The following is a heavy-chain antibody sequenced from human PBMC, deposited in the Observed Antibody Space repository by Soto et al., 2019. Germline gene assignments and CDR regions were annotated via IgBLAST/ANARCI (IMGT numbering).Heavy chain of an antibody. Sequence: GGSLRLSCAASGFTFSSYGMHWVRQAPGKGLEWVAVISYDGSNKYYADSVKGRFTISRDNSKNTLYLQMNSLRAEDTAVYYCAKDTGRWSTIFGVVGVTDYWGQGTLVTVSS. CDR2: ISYDGSNK. D-gene: IGHD3-3*01. V-gene: IGHV3-30*18. J-gene: IGHJ4*02. CDR1: GFTFSSYG. CDR3: AKDTGRWSTIFGVVGVTDY.